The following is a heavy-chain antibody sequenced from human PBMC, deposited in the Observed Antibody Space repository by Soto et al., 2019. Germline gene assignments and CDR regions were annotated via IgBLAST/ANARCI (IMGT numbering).Heavy chain of an antibody. CDR3: ARDDSGFSGSHYIDYFNY. CDR1: GYTFTNYD. J-gene: IGHJ4*02. V-gene: IGHV1-8*01. CDR2: MNASSGNT. Sequence: GASVKVSCKASGYTFTNYDINWVRQATGQGPECMGWMNASSGNTYYVEHFQGRVTFTSDTSAGTVYMQLSSLTSEDTAVYYCARDDSGFSGSHYIDYFNYWGQGALVTVSS. D-gene: IGHD1-26*01.